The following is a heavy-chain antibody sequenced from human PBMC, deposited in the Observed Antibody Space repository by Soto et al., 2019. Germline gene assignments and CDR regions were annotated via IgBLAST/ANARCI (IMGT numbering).Heavy chain of an antibody. CDR1: GFTFSSYG. CDR2: IWYDGSNK. J-gene: IGHJ6*02. CDR3: ATTMVRGASIGGANYYYGMDV. Sequence: PGGSLRLSCAASGFTFSSYGMHWVRQAPGKGLEWVAVIWYDGSNKYYADSVKGRFTISRDNSKNTLYLQMNSLRAEDTAVYYCATTMVRGASIGGANYYYGMDVWGQGTTVTVSS. V-gene: IGHV3-33*01. D-gene: IGHD3-10*01.